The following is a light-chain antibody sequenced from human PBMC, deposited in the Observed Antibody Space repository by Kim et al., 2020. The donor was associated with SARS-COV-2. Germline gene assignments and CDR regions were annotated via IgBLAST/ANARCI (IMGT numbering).Light chain of an antibody. J-gene: IGKJ1*01. V-gene: IGKV1-27*01. CDR1: QGIANY. Sequence: DIQVTQSPSSLSESVGDRVTITCRASQGIANYLAWYQQRPGKVPKLLIYAASALRSGVPSRFSGSGSETVFTLTISSLQPEDVATYFCQKYNSAPWTFGQGTKVDIK. CDR2: AAS. CDR3: QKYNSAPWT.